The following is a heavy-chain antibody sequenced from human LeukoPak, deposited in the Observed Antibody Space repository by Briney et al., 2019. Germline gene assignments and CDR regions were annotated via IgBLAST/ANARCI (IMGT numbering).Heavy chain of an antibody. J-gene: IGHJ4*02. CDR3: ARTYYYDSSGPCLDY. D-gene: IGHD3-22*01. V-gene: IGHV4-59*01. CDR2: IYYSGST. CDR1: GDSISSYY. Sequence: SETLSLTCTVSGDSISSYYWSWIRQPPGKGLEWIGYIYYSGSTNYNPSLKSRVTISVDTSKNQFSLRLSSVTAADTAVYYCARTYYYDSSGPCLDYWGQGTLVTVSS.